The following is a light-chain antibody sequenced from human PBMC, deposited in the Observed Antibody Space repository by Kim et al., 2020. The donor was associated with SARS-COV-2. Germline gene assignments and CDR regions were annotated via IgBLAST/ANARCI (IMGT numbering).Light chain of an antibody. J-gene: IGKJ2*01. CDR1: QNIRDN. V-gene: IGKV3-15*01. CDR3: QQYNDWRT. CDR2: DAS. Sequence: LSGSPGERATLSCRASQNIRDNLAWYQQKPGQAPRLLIYDASTRATDIPARFSGSGSGTEFTLTISSLQSEDCALYYCQQYNDWRTFGQGTKLEI.